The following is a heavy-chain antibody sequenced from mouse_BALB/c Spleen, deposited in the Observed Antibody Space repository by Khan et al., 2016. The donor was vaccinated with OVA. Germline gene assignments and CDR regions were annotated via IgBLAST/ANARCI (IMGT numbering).Heavy chain of an antibody. Sequence: EVQLQESGPGLVKPSQSLSLTCTVTGYSITSDCAWNWIRQFPGNKLEWMGYISYSGSTSYNPSLKSRISITRDTSKNQFFLQFNSVTTEDTAIFYCARNYGYMDYWGPGTSVTVSS. CDR1: GYSITSDCA. V-gene: IGHV3-2*02. D-gene: IGHD1-2*01. CDR3: ARNYGYMDY. J-gene: IGHJ4*01. CDR2: ISYSGST.